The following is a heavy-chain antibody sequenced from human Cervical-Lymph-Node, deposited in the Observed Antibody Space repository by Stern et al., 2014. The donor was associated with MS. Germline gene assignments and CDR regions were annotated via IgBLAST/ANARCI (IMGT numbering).Heavy chain of an antibody. CDR1: GFSLNTSGVG. CDR2: IDWDDGK. J-gene: IGHJ4*02. V-gene: IGHV2-70*17. CDR3: ARSLAGVFDH. Sequence: QVTLRESGPALVKSTQTLTLTCTVSGFSLNTSGVGVAWIRQPPGKALEWLARIDWDDGKFYRTSVKTRLPLSKDTSKNQVVLVMTNMDPLDSATYYCARSLAGVFDHWGQGSLVTVSS.